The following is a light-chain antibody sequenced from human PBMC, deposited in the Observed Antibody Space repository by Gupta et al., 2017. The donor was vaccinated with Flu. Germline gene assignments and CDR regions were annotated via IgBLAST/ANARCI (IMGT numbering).Light chain of an antibody. V-gene: IGLV3-21*02. CDR3: QVWDSSSDHRI. CDR2: DET. Sequence: SYVLTQPPSVSVAPGQTARITCGGNNIGSQRVHGYQQKPGKAPALVVYDETYRPSGIPERVSGSNAGNTATLTISRVEAGDEADYYCQVWDSSSDHRIFGGGTKMTVL. CDR1: NIGSQR. J-gene: IGLJ2*01.